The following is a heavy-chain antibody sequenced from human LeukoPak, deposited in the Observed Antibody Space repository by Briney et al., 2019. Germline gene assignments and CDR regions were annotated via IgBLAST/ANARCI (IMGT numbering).Heavy chain of an antibody. CDR2: IYSGGST. V-gene: IGHV3-53*01. CDR3: ARDLNYDSAY. CDR1: GFTLSRNY. J-gene: IGHJ4*02. D-gene: IGHD3-22*01. Sequence: PGGSLRLSCAASGFTLSRNYMSWVRQAPGKGLEWVSVIYSGGSTYYADSVKGRFTISRDNSKNTVYLQMNSLRAEDTAVYYCARDLNYDSAYWGQGTLVTVSS.